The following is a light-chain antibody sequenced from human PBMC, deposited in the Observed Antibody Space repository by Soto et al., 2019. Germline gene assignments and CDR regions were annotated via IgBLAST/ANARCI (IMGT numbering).Light chain of an antibody. CDR3: CSYAGSSTFYYV. V-gene: IGLV2-23*02. J-gene: IGLJ1*01. CDR2: EVS. CDR1: SSDVGSYNL. Sequence: QSASTPPASGSGSPGPSITISCTGTSSDVGSYNLVSWYQQHPGKAPKLMIYEVSKRPSGVSNRFSGSKSGNTASLTISGLQAEDEADYYCCSYAGSSTFYYVFGTGTKVTVL.